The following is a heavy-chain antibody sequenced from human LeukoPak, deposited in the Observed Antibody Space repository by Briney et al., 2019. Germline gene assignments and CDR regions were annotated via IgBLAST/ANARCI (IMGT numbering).Heavy chain of an antibody. CDR2: INPSGGST. Sequence: ASVKVSCKASGYTFTSYYIHWVRQAPGQGLEWMGIINPSGGSTSYAQKFQGRVTMTRDMSTSTVYMELSSLRSEDTAVYYCARGGCSGGSCLNWFDPWGQGTLVTVSS. CDR3: ARGGCSGGSCLNWFDP. CDR1: GYTFTSYY. J-gene: IGHJ5*02. V-gene: IGHV1-46*01. D-gene: IGHD2-15*01.